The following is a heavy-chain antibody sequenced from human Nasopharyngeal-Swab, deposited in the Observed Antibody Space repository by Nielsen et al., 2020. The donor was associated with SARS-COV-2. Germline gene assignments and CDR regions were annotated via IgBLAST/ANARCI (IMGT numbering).Heavy chain of an antibody. Sequence: GGSLRLSCATSGYRFTDYWIAWVRQAPGKGLECMGTIFPGDSDTRCSPSFEGRVTISVDQSITTAYLHWTSLKASDTAKYYCAIGAAVGTLFHGMDVWGQGTMVTVSS. CDR3: AIGAAVGTLFHGMDV. D-gene: IGHD1-26*01. V-gene: IGHV5-51*01. CDR2: IFPGDSDT. J-gene: IGHJ6*02. CDR1: GYRFTDYW.